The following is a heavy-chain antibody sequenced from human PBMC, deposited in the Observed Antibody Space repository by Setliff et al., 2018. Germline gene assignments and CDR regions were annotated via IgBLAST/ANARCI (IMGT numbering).Heavy chain of an antibody. V-gene: IGHV3-11*01. Sequence: LSLSCAASGFTFSDYWMHWVRQAPGKGLEWVSHISGSGSSSSYADSVKGRFTISRDNARNTLYLQMNSLTTEDTAVYYCTRGLDILTAYAPMAYWGQGTVVTVSS. CDR2: ISGSGSSS. D-gene: IGHD3-9*01. CDR1: GFTFSDYW. J-gene: IGHJ4*02. CDR3: TRGLDILTAYAPMAY.